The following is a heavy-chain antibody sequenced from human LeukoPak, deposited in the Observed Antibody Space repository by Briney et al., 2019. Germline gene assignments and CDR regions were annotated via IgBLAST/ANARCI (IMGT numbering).Heavy chain of an antibody. CDR3: ARSPSWYYDSSCYYLPYWYFDL. J-gene: IGHJ2*01. V-gene: IGHV4-59*01. CDR1: GGSFRGYY. Sequence: SETLSLTCAVYGGSFRGYYWSWIRQPPGKGLEWIGYIYYSGSTNYNPSLKSRVTISVDNSKNQFSLQLSSVTAADTAVYYCARSPSWYYDSSCYYLPYWYFDLWGRGTLVTVSS. D-gene: IGHD3-22*01. CDR2: IYYSGST.